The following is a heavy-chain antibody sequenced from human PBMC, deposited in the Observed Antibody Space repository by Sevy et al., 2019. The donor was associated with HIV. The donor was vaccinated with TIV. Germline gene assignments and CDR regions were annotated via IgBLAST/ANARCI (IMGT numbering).Heavy chain of an antibody. CDR1: GFTFSSYS. J-gene: IGHJ3*02. CDR3: ARVAKEALAFDI. Sequence: GGSLRLSCAASGFTFSSYSMNWVRQAPGKGLEWVSSTSSSSSYTYYADSVKGRFTISRDNAKNSLYLQMNSLRAEDTAVYYCARVAKEALAFDIWGQGTMVTVSS. V-gene: IGHV3-21*01. CDR2: TSSSSSYT.